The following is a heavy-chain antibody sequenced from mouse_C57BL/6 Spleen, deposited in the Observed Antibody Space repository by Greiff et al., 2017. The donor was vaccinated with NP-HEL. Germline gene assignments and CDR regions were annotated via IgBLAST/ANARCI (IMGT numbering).Heavy chain of an antibody. Sequence: VQLQESGPGLVAPSQSLSITCTVSGFSLTSYAISWVRQPPGKGLEWLGVIWTGGGTNYNSALKSRLSISKDNSKSQVFLKRNSLQTDDTARYYCARNSPYGPYAMDYWGQGTSVTVSS. J-gene: IGHJ4*01. D-gene: IGHD1-1*02. CDR1: GFSLTSYA. V-gene: IGHV2-9-1*01. CDR3: ARNSPYGPYAMDY. CDR2: IWTGGGT.